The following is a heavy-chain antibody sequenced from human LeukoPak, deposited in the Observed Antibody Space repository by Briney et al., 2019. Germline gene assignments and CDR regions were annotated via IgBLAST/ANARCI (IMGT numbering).Heavy chain of an antibody. CDR1: GGSISSGSYY. CDR2: IYTSGST. CDR3: ARQTPGWGYSSSPYFDY. J-gene: IGHJ4*02. Sequence: SQTLSLTCTVSGGSISSGSYYWSWIRQPAGKGLEWIGRIYTSGSTNYNPSLKSRVTISVDTSKNQFSLKLSSVTAADTAVYYCARQTPGWGYSSSPYFDYWGQGTLVTVSS. V-gene: IGHV4-61*02. D-gene: IGHD6-13*01.